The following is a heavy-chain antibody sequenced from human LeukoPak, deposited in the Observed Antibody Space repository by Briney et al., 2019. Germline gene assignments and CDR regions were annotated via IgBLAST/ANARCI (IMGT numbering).Heavy chain of an antibody. CDR1: GGTFSSYA. J-gene: IGHJ5*02. Sequence: SVKVSCKASGGTFSSYAISWVRQAPGQGLEWMGGIIPIFGTANYAQKFQGRVTITTDESTSTAYMELSSLRSEDTAVYYCARDDYGDMGRLDPWGQGTLVTVSS. D-gene: IGHD4-17*01. CDR2: IIPIFGTA. V-gene: IGHV1-69*05. CDR3: ARDDYGDMGRLDP.